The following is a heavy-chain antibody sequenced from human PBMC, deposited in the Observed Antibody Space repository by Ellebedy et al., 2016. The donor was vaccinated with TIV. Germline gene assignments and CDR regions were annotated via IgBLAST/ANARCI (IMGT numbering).Heavy chain of an antibody. Sequence: GGSLRLSCAASGFTVSSNYISWVRQAPGKGLEWVSIIYSSGNTYYADSVKGRFTISRDNPKNTVCLQMNSLRAEDTAVYYCAKLVASGWLDPWGQGTQVTVSS. CDR3: AKLVASGWLDP. CDR2: IYSSGNT. J-gene: IGHJ5*02. V-gene: IGHV3-53*01. CDR1: GFTVSSNY. D-gene: IGHD2-15*01.